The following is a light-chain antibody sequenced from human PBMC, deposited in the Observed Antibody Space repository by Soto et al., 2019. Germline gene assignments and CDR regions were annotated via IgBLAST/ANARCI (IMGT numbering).Light chain of an antibody. CDR3: QKYDSTPRT. Sequence: DIQMTQSPSSLSASVGDRVTITCRASQGISRYLAWYQQKPGKVPKLLIYGASTLHSGVPSRFSGSGSGTDFTLTISSLQPEDVATYYCQKYDSTPRTFGPGTKVDIK. CDR2: GAS. J-gene: IGKJ3*01. CDR1: QGISRY. V-gene: IGKV1-27*01.